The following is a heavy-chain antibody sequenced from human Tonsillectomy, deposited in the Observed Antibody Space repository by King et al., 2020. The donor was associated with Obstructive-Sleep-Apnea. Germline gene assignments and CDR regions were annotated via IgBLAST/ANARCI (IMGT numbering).Heavy chain of an antibody. CDR1: GGSISSSNW. CDR3: TTAAYSSSWYYFDY. J-gene: IGHJ4*02. D-gene: IGHD6-13*01. Sequence: QLQESGPGLVKPSGTLSLTCAVSGGSISSSNWWSWVRQPPGKGLEWIGEIYHSGSTNYNPSLKSRVTISVDKSKNQFSLKLSSVTAADTAGHYCTTAAYSSSWYYFDYWGQGTLVTVSS. V-gene: IGHV4-4*02. CDR2: IYHSGST.